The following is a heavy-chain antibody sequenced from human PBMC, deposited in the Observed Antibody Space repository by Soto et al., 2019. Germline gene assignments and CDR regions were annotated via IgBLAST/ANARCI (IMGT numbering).Heavy chain of an antibody. V-gene: IGHV3-15*07. CDR1: GFTFSNAW. J-gene: IGHJ6*02. Sequence: GGSLRLSCAASGFTFSNAWMNWVRQAPGKGLEWVGRIKSKTDGGTTDYAAPVKGRFTISRDDSKNTLYLQMNSLKTEDTAVYYCTTGRIAARQYYYYGMDVWGQGTTVTVSS. D-gene: IGHD6-6*01. CDR3: TTGRIAARQYYYYGMDV. CDR2: IKSKTDGGTT.